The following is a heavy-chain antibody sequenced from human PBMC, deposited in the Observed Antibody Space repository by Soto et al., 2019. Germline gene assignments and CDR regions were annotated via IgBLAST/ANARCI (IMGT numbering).Heavy chain of an antibody. J-gene: IGHJ4*02. CDR1: GYTFTSYG. Sequence: QVHLVQSGAEVKKPGASLKVSCKASGYTFTSYGITWVRQAPGQGLEWLGWISAHNGNTVYAQKLHGRVIVTRDTSTSTAYMELRSLISDDTAVYYCARGRYGDYWGQGALVTVPS. CDR2: ISAHNGNT. V-gene: IGHV1-18*01. CDR3: ARGRYGDY. D-gene: IGHD1-1*01.